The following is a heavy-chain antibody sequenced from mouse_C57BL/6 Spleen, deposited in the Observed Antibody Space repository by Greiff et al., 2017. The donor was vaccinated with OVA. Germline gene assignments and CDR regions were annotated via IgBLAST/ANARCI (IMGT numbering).Heavy chain of an antibody. V-gene: IGHV5-16*01. CDR1: GFTFSDYY. Sequence: DVKLVESEGGLVQPGSSMKLSCTASGFTFSDYYMAWVRQVPEKGLEWVANINYDGSSTYYLDSLKSRFIISRDNAKNILYLQMSSLKSEDTATYYCAREEDYGGYYFDYWGQGTTLTVSS. J-gene: IGHJ2*01. CDR3: AREEDYGGYYFDY. D-gene: IGHD1-1*01. CDR2: INYDGSST.